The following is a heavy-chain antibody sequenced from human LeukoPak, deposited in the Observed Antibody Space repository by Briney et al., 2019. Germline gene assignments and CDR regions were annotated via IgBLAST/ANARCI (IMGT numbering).Heavy chain of an antibody. D-gene: IGHD3-22*01. J-gene: IGHJ4*02. CDR3: ARDLYDSGGYSSPIDY. CDR1: GFTFSDYY. CDR2: ISSSSSYT. V-gene: IGHV3-11*06. Sequence: KPGRSLRLSCAASGFTFSDYYMSWIRRAPGKALEWVSYISSSSSYTNYADSVKGRFTISRDNAKNSLYLQMNSLRAEDTAVYYCARDLYDSGGYSSPIDYWGQGTLVTVSS.